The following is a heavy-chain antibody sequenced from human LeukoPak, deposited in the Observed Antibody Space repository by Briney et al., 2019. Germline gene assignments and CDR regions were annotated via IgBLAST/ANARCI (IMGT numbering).Heavy chain of an antibody. J-gene: IGHJ4*02. CDR3: ASEAVAGSLFDY. CDR1: GGSFSGYY. V-gene: IGHV4-34*01. Sequence: SETLSLTCAVYGGSFSGYYWSWIRQPPGKGLEWIGEINHSGSTNYNPSLKSRVTISVDTSKNQFSLKLSSVTAADTAVYYCASEAVAGSLFDYWGQGTLVTVSS. CDR2: INHSGST. D-gene: IGHD6-19*01.